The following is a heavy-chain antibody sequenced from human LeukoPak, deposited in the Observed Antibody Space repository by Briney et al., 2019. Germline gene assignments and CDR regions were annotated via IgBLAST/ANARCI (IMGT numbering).Heavy chain of an antibody. CDR2: ISYDGSNK. D-gene: IGHD5/OR15-5a*01. CDR1: GFTFSSYG. J-gene: IGHJ4*02. V-gene: IGHV3-30*03. Sequence: GGSLRLSCAASGFTFSSYGMHWVRQAPGKGLEWVAVISYDGSNKYYADSVKGRFTISRDNSKNTLYLQMNSLRAEDTAVYYCARGGYSVYDLGDYWGQGTLVTVSS. CDR3: ARGGYSVYDLGDY.